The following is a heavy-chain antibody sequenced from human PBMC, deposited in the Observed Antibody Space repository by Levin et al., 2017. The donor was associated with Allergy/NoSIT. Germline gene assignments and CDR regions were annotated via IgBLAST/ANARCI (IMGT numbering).Heavy chain of an antibody. Sequence: GESLKISCQAFGYNFSTYWIAWVRQVPGKGLEYMGIIFPADSDIRYSPSFQGQVTISADKSINTAYLHWRGLRTSDSGVYYCARLMTGSIDYWGQGTLVTVSS. J-gene: IGHJ4*02. CDR3: ARLMTGSIDY. V-gene: IGHV5-51*01. CDR1: GYNFSTYW. D-gene: IGHD1-14*01. CDR2: IFPADSDI.